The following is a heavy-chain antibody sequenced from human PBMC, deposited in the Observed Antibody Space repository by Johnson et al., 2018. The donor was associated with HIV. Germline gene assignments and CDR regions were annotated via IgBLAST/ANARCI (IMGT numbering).Heavy chain of an antibody. D-gene: IGHD1-26*01. V-gene: IGHV3-13*01. CDR2: IGTAGDT. J-gene: IGHJ3*02. CDR3: ARGGRKWELLGDDAFDI. Sequence: EVQLVESGGGLVQPGGSLRLSCAASGFTFSSYDMHWVRQATGKGLEWVSAIGTAGDTYYPGSVKGRFTISRENAKNSLYLQMNSLRAGDTAWDYCARGGRKWELLGDDAFDIWGQGTMVTVSS. CDR1: GFTFSSYD.